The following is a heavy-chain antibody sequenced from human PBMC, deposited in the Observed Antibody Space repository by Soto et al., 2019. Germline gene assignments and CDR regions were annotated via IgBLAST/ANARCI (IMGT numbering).Heavy chain of an antibody. CDR1: GFTFDDYA. D-gene: IGHD6-13*01. CDR2: IKWNSGSI. CDR3: VKDESINWYSGHFRH. Sequence: EVQLVESGGGLVQPGRSLRLSCAASGFTFDDYAMHWVRQVPGKGLEWVSGIKWNSGSIGYGDSVKGRFAISRDNAKNYLHLQMNSLSADDTAFYYCVKDESINWYSGHFRHWGQGTLVTVS. J-gene: IGHJ1*01. V-gene: IGHV3-9*01.